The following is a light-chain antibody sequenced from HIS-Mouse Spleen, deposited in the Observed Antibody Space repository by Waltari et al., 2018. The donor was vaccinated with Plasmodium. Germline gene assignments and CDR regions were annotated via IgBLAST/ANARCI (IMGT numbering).Light chain of an antibody. Sequence: ELVLTQSPGTLSLSPGARATLSCRASQSVSSSYLAWYQQKPGQAPRLLIYGASSRATGIPDRFSGSGSGTDFTLTISRLEPEDFAVYYCQQYGSSGTFGQGTKVEIK. V-gene: IGKV3-20*01. J-gene: IGKJ1*01. CDR3: QQYGSSGT. CDR2: GAS. CDR1: QSVSSSY.